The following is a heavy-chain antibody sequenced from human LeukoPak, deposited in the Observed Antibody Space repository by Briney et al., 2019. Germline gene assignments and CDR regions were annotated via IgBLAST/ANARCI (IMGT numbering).Heavy chain of an antibody. CDR3: ARVGSDRYGEENKNWFDP. Sequence: SXXLSLTCAVYGGSFSGYYWSWIRQPPGKGLEWIGEINHSGSTNYNPSLKSRVNISVDTSKNQFSLKLSSVTAADTAVYYCARVGSDRYGEENKNWFDPWGQGTLVTVSS. CDR2: INHSGST. D-gene: IGHD4-17*01. J-gene: IGHJ5*02. V-gene: IGHV4-34*01. CDR1: GGSFSGYY.